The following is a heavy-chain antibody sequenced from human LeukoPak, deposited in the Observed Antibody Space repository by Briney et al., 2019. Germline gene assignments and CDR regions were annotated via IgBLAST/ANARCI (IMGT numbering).Heavy chain of an antibody. CDR3: ARRSASGTFYFDY. CDR2: ISGSGGST. V-gene: IGHV3-23*01. Sequence: GGSLRLSCAASGFTFSSYAMSWVRQAPGKGLEWVSAISGSGGSTYYADSVKGRFTISRDNSKNTLYLQMNSLRAEDTAVYYCARRSASGTFYFDYWGQGTLVTVSS. D-gene: IGHD3-10*01. J-gene: IGHJ4*02. CDR1: GFTFSSYA.